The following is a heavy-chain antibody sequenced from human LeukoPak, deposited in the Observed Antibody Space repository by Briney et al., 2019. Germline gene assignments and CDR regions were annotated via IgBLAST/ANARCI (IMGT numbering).Heavy chain of an antibody. CDR3: ARGRAQAYYFAY. V-gene: IGHV1-69*02. CDR2: IIPILGIA. J-gene: IGHJ4*02. CDR1: GGTFSSYT. Sequence: SVKVSCKASGGTFSSYTISWVRQAPGQALEWMGRIIPILGIANYAQKFQGRVTITADKSTSTAYMELSSLRSEDTAVYYCARGRAQAYYFAYWGQGTLVTVSS.